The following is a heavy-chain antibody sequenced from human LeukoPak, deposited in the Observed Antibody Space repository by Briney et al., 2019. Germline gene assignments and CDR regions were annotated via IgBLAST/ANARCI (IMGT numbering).Heavy chain of an antibody. CDR2: ISYDGSNK. J-gene: IGHJ4*02. CDR3: ASWELSLHVGDY. V-gene: IGHV3-30-3*01. Sequence: GGSLRLSCAASGFTFSSYAMHWVRQAPGKGLEWVAVISYDGSNKYYADSVKGRFTISRDNAKNSLYLQMNSLRAEDTAVYYCASWELSLHVGDYWGQGTLVTVSS. D-gene: IGHD1-26*01. CDR1: GFTFSSYA.